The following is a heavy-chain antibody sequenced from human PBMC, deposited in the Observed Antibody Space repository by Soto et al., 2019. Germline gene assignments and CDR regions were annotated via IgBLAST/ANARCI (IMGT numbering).Heavy chain of an antibody. D-gene: IGHD2-8*01. Sequence: QVQLQEAASRVVRPSQTLSVTCSVSGGSVSSGGYSWSWIRQPPGKGLEWIGFISHSGSPEYNPSLKRRVTISVDKSTNQISLELSSVTAADTAVYYCTRGVLAWGPGTLVTVSS. CDR2: ISHSGSP. CDR3: TRGVLA. CDR1: GGSVSSGGYS. J-gene: IGHJ5*02. V-gene: IGHV4-30-2*01.